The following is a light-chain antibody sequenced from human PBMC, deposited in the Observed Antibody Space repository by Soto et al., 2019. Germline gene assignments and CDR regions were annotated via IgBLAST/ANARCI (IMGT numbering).Light chain of an antibody. CDR2: EVS. CDR3: NSYTSSSTLV. V-gene: IGLV2-14*01. Sequence: QSVLTQPASVSGSPGQSITISCTGTSGDVGGYNYVSWYQQYPGKAPKLMIYEVSNRPSGVSYRFSGSKSGNTASLTISGLLAEDEADYYCNSYTSSSTLVFGTGTKVTVL. J-gene: IGLJ1*01. CDR1: SGDVGGYNY.